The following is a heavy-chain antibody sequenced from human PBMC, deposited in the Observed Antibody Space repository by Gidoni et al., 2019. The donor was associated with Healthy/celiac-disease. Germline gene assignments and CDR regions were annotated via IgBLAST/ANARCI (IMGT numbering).Heavy chain of an antibody. J-gene: IGHJ4*02. Sequence: QVQLQQWGAGLLKPSETLSLTCAVYGGSFSAYYWSWIRQPPGKGLEWIGEINHSGSTNYNPSLKSRVTISVDTSKNQFSLKLSSVTAADTAVYYCARGLAYYDFWSGWGFDYWGQGTLVTVSS. V-gene: IGHV4-34*01. D-gene: IGHD3-3*01. CDR1: GGSFSAYY. CDR2: INHSGST. CDR3: ARGLAYYDFWSGWGFDY.